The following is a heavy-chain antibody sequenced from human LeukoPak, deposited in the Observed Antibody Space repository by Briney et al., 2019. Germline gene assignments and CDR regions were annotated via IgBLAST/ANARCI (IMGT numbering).Heavy chain of an antibody. J-gene: IGHJ4*02. D-gene: IGHD3-22*01. V-gene: IGHV3-53*01. CDR3: ARDIYYYDSSGYFSPD. Sequence: GGSLRLSCAASGFTVSSNYMSWVRQAPGKGLEWVSVIYSGGRTYYAESVKGGLTISRENSKNTLYLQMNSLRAEDTAVYYCARDIYYYDSSGYFSPDWGQGTLVTVSS. CDR2: IYSGGRT. CDR1: GFTVSSNY.